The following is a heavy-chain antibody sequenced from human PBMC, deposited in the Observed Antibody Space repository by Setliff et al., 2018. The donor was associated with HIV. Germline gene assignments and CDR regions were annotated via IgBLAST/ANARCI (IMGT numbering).Heavy chain of an antibody. D-gene: IGHD4-17*01. CDR1: HGSISPFY. Sequence: PSETLSLICTVSHGSISPFYWSWMRQPPGKGLEWIGYIFYTGTTKYNPSLKSRVSMSVDMSKNQLSLKLKSVTAADTAVYYCARDRPPSTVDMLGAFDRWGQGTKVTVSS. V-gene: IGHV4-59*01. J-gene: IGHJ3*02. CDR2: IFYTGTT. CDR3: ARDRPPSTVDMLGAFDR.